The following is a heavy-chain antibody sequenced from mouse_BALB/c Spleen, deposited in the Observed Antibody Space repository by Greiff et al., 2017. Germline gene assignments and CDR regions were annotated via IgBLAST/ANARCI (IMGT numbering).Heavy chain of an antibody. CDR3: AREGSTIRFAY. D-gene: IGHD1-1*02. CDR2: ISSGGST. V-gene: IGHV5-6-5*01. Sequence: EVKLVESGGGLVQPGGSRKLSCAASGFTFSSYAMSWVRQTPEKRLEWVASISSGGSTYYPDSVKGRFTISRDNARNILYLQMSSLRSEDTAMYYCAREGSTIRFAYWGQGTLVTVSA. J-gene: IGHJ3*01. CDR1: GFTFSSYA.